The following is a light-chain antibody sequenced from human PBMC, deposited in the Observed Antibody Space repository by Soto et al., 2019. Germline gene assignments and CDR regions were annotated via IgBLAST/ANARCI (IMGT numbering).Light chain of an antibody. J-gene: IGLJ1*01. V-gene: IGLV1-40*01. CDR1: SSNIGATYD. Sequence: QPVLTQPPSVSGAPGQRVTISCTGSSSNIGATYDVQWYQQLPGTAPKLLIYGNSNRPSGVPDRFSGSKSGTSASLAITGLQADDEADYYCQSYDSILSAHYVFGTGTKLTVL. CDR2: GNS. CDR3: QSYDSILSAHYV.